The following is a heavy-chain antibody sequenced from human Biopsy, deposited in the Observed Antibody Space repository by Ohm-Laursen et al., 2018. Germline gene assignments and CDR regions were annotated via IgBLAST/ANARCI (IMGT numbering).Heavy chain of an antibody. Sequence: GSLRLSCSASGFTFSSHAMAWVRQAPGKGLEWVSGIRDSGDSAYYADSVKGRFTISRDNSRNTLYLQMNSLRAEDTAVYFCTNHYCGGITCRMNFWGQGTLVTVSS. V-gene: IGHV3-23*01. D-gene: IGHD2-21*01. J-gene: IGHJ4*02. CDR2: IRDSGDSA. CDR3: TNHYCGGITCRMNF. CDR1: GFTFSSHA.